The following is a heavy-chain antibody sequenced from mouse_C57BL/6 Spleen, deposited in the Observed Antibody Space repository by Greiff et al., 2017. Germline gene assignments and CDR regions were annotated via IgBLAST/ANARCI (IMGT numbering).Heavy chain of an antibody. D-gene: IGHD1-1*01. CDR3: TSSLTTVVGGHFDY. J-gene: IGHJ2*01. CDR2: IDPETGGT. V-gene: IGHV1-15*01. CDR1: GYTFTDYE. Sequence: VQLQQSGAELVRPGASVTLSCKASGYTFTDYEMHWVKQTPVHGLEWIGAIDPETGGTAYNQKFTGKAILTADKSSSTAYMELRSLTAEDSAVYYCTSSLTTVVGGHFDYWGQGTTLTVSS.